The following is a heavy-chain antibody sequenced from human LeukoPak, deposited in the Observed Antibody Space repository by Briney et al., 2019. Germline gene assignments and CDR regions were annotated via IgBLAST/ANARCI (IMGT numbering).Heavy chain of an antibody. CDR3: VRRGSSWPYDDY. D-gene: IGHD6-13*01. Sequence: PSETLSLTCTVSGGSISSGDYYWSWIRQPPGKGLEWIGYIYYSGSTYYNPSLKSRVTISVDTSKNQFSLKLSSVTAADTAVYYCVRRGSSWPYDDYWGQGTLVTVSS. V-gene: IGHV4-30-4*01. CDR2: IYYSGST. J-gene: IGHJ4*02. CDR1: GGSISSGDYY.